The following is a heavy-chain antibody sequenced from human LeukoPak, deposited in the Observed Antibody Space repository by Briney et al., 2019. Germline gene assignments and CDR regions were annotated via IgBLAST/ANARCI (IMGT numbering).Heavy chain of an antibody. J-gene: IGHJ1*01. CDR2: MNPNSGNT. D-gene: IGHD2-15*01. CDR1: GYTFTSYD. V-gene: IGHV1-8*01. Sequence: ASVKVSCKASGYTFTSYDINWVRQATGQGLEWMGWMNPNSGNTGYAQKFQGRVTMTRNTSISTAYMELSSLRSEDTAVYYCARAAKKYCSGGSCYSAEYFQHWGQGTLVTASS. CDR3: ARAAKKYCSGGSCYSAEYFQH.